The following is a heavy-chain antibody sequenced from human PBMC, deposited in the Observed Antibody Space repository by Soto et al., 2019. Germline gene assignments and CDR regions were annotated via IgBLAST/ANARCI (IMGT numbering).Heavy chain of an antibody. Sequence: QGQLVQSGAEVKKPGASVKVCSKVSGYRFPGYFMHWVRQAPGQGLEWMGWINPNSGGRNFAQKFEGRGTMNRATSIITAYIERSVLTSDDTAFSYYARGRQPRRKWNGGICYSNFDYWGQGTLVTVSS. V-gene: IGHV1-2*02. D-gene: IGHD2-15*01. CDR3: ARGRQPRRKWNGGICYSNFDY. J-gene: IGHJ4*02. CDR2: INPNSGGR. CDR1: GYRFPGYF.